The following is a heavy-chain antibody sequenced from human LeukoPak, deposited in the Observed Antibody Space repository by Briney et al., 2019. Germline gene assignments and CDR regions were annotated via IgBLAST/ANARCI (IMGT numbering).Heavy chain of an antibody. V-gene: IGHV4-39*01. J-gene: IGHJ4*02. CDR3: ASYDFWSGYTYDH. D-gene: IGHD3-3*01. Sequence: PSETLSLTCTVSGGSISSGTYYWGWIRQPPGKGLEWIGSIYNSGSTYYNPSLKSRVTISVDTSKNQFSLKLSSVTAADTAVYYCASYDFWSGYTYDHWGQGTLVTVSS. CDR1: GGSISSGTYY. CDR2: IYNSGST.